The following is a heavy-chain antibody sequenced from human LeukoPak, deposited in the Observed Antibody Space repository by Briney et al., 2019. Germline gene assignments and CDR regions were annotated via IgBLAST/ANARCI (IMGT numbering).Heavy chain of an antibody. D-gene: IGHD5-18*01. V-gene: IGHV3-66*01. CDR2: IYRWGNT. J-gene: IGHJ4*02. CDR3: ARDRYSYGPPNFDY. CDR1: GVTVSSNH. Sequence: GGSVTLSCSASGVTVSSNHMLWVPHPPGEALVGVADIYRWGNTYHPDSVKCRFTICRDNSKNTLYLQMNSLRAEDTAVYYRARDRYSYGPPNFDYWGQGTLVTVSS.